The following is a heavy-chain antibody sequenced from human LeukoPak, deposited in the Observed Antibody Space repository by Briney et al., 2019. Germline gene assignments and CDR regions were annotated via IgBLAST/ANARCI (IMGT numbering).Heavy chain of an antibody. V-gene: IGHV3-23*01. D-gene: IGHD3-3*01. Sequence: GGSLRLSCAASGFTFRSYAMSWVRQAPGKGLEWVSAISGSGGSTYYADFVKGRFTISRDNSKNTLYLQMNSLRAEDTAVYYCAKDRSSGYYDWFDPWGQGTLVTVSS. J-gene: IGHJ5*02. CDR3: AKDRSSGYYDWFDP. CDR1: GFTFRSYA. CDR2: ISGSGGST.